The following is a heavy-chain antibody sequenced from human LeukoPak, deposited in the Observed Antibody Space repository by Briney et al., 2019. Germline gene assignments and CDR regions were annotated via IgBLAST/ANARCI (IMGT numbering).Heavy chain of an antibody. CDR1: GFAFSTYW. D-gene: IGHD6-6*01. CDR2: IKQDGSAK. CDR3: ARDGVYSSSCPDY. V-gene: IGHV3-7*01. Sequence: GGSLRLSCAVSGFAFSTYWMSWVRQAPGKGLEWVANIKQDGSAKYYVDSVKGRFTISRDNAKNSLYLQMNSLRAEDTDVYYCARDGVYSSSCPDYWGQGTLVTVSS. J-gene: IGHJ4*02.